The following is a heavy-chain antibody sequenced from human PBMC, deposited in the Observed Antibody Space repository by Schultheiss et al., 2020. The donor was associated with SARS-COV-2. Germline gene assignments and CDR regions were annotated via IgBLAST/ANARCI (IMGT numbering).Heavy chain of an antibody. CDR2: IIPIFGTA. J-gene: IGHJ5*02. D-gene: IGHD2-2*01. CDR1: GYTFTSYY. Sequence: SVKVSCKASGYTFTSYYMHWVRQAPGQGLEWMGGIIPIFGTANYAQKFQGRVTITADESTSTAYMELSSLRSEDTAVYYCASGPEGEYQLLWPWFDPWGQGTLVTVSS. CDR3: ASGPEGEYQLLWPWFDP. V-gene: IGHV1-69*13.